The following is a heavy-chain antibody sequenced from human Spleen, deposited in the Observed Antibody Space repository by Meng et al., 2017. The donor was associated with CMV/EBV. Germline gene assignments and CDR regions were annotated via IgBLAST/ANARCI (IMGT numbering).Heavy chain of an antibody. Sequence: SETLSLTCTVSGGSISSYYWSWIRQPPGKGLEWIGYIYNSGNTNYNPSLKSRVTISVDTSKNQFSLKLSSVTAADTAMYYCARSGIIGLYYQNWFNPWGQGTLVTVSS. CDR2: IYNSGNT. J-gene: IGHJ5*02. D-gene: IGHD2-2*01. CDR1: GGSISSYY. CDR3: ARSGIIGLYYQNWFNP. V-gene: IGHV4-59*12.